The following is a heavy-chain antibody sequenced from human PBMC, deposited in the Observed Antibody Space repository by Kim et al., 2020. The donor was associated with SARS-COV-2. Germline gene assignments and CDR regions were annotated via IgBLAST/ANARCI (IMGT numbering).Heavy chain of an antibody. D-gene: IGHD3-22*01. CDR3: ARVEYYDSSGYSPYNWFDP. CDR2: IIPIFGTA. J-gene: IGHJ5*02. V-gene: IGHV1-69*13. Sequence: SVKVSCKASGGTFSSYAISWVRQAPGQGLEWMGGIIPIFGTANYAQKFQGRVTITADESTSTAYMELSSLRSEDTAVYYCARVEYYDSSGYSPYNWFDPWGQGTLVTVSS. CDR1: GGTFSSYA.